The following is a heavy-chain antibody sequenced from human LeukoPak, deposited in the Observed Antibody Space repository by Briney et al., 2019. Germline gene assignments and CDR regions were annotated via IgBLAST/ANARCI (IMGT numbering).Heavy chain of an antibody. D-gene: IGHD2-2*01. CDR1: GYTFSNFG. J-gene: IGHJ4*02. Sequence: ASVKVSCKASGYTFSNFGISWVRQAPGQGLEWMGWISGNNDNPNYGQKFQGRLTVTTDTSTSTAYMELRNLRSDDTAVYYCARDGTSTDDYWGQGTLVTVSS. V-gene: IGHV1-18*01. CDR3: ARDGTSTDDY. CDR2: ISGNNDNP.